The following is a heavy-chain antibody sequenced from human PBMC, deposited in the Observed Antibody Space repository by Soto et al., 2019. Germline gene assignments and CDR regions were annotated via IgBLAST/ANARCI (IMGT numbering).Heavy chain of an antibody. CDR1: GGSFSGYY. V-gene: IGHV4-34*01. J-gene: IGHJ4*02. Sequence: SETLSPTCAVYGGSFSGYYWSWIRQPPGKGLEWIGEINHSGSTNYNPSLKSRVTITVDTSKNQFSLKLSSVTAADTAVYYCARGLRYNWNYFDYWGQGTLVTVSS. D-gene: IGHD1-20*01. CDR2: INHSGST. CDR3: ARGLRYNWNYFDY.